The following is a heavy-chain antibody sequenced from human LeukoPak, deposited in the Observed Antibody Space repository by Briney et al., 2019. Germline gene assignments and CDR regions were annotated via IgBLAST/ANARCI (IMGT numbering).Heavy chain of an antibody. Sequence: SETLSLTCAVYGGSFSGYDWSWIRQPPGKGLEWIGEISHSGSTNYNPSLKSRVTISVDTSKNQFSLKLSSVTAADTAVYYCARVRVAATVYYYYYMDVWGKGTTVTVSS. J-gene: IGHJ6*03. CDR1: GGSFSGYD. CDR2: ISHSGST. CDR3: ARVRVAATVYYYYYMDV. V-gene: IGHV4-34*01. D-gene: IGHD2-15*01.